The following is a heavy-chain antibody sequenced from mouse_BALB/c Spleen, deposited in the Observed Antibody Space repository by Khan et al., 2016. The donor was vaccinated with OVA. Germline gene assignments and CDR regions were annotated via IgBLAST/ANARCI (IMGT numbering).Heavy chain of an antibody. Sequence: QVQLKQSGAELVRPGASVKLSCKTSGYIFTSYWIHWVKQRSGQGLEWIARIYPGTDNTYYNEKLKDKATLTADKSSSTAYMQLNSLKSEAAAVYFCAREEAWYYCGDWGQGTTLTVSS. CDR1: GYIFTSYW. CDR3: AREEAWYYCGD. D-gene: IGHD3-2*02. J-gene: IGHJ2*01. CDR2: IYPGTDNT. V-gene: IGHV1-76*01.